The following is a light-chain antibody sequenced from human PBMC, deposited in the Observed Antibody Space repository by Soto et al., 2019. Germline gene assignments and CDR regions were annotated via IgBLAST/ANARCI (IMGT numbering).Light chain of an antibody. V-gene: IGLV2-23*01. CDR2: EGT. J-gene: IGLJ2*01. CDR3: CSYATSGVV. CDR1: SSDVGSDNF. Sequence: QSVLTQPASVSGSPGQAITISCTGNSSDVGSDNFVSWYLQHPGKAPQLMIYEGTKRPSGVSNRFSGSRSGNTASLTISGLQAEDEANYYCCSYATSGVVFGGGTKVTVL.